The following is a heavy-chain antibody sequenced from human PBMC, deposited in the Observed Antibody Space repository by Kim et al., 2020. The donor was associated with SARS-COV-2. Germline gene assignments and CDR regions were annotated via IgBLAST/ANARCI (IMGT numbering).Heavy chain of an antibody. CDR2: IYSGGST. D-gene: IGHD3-9*01. J-gene: IGHJ4*02. Sequence: GGSLRLSCAASGFTVSSNYMSWVRQAPGKGLEWVSVIYSGGSTYYADSVKGRFTISRDNSKNTLYLQMNSLRAEDTAVYYCARSDILTGYYRYWGQGTLVTVSS. CDR3: ARSDILTGYYRY. CDR1: GFTVSSNY. V-gene: IGHV3-53*01.